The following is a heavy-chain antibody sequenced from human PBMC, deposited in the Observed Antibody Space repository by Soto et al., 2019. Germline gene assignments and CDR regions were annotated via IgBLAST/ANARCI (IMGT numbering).Heavy chain of an antibody. D-gene: IGHD1-26*01. CDR2: IDIGGNT. Sequence: GGSLRLSCAASGFSVTNNYMNWVRQAPGKGLEWVSIIDIGGNTYYADSVKDRFTISRDNSRNTLYLQMNSLRSEDTAVYYCARFPVIVGAADYYYGMDVWGQGTTVTVSS. V-gene: IGHV3-53*05. CDR1: GFSVTNNY. CDR3: ARFPVIVGAADYYYGMDV. J-gene: IGHJ6*02.